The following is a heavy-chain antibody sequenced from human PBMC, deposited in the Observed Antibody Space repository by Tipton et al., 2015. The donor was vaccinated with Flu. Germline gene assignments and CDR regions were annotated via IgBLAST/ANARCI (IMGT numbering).Heavy chain of an antibody. D-gene: IGHD3-10*02. CDR2: IYRSGTT. V-gene: IGHV4-38-2*01. Sequence: TLSLTCSVSGDSIGSNYFWAWIRQPPGQGLEWIGNIYRSGTTYINPSLKSRVTLSVDRSENQFSLKLSSVTAADTAVYYCARHTGDSVRGVIDYWGQGTLVTVSS. J-gene: IGHJ4*02. CDR1: GDSIGSNYF. CDR3: ARHTGDSVRGVIDY.